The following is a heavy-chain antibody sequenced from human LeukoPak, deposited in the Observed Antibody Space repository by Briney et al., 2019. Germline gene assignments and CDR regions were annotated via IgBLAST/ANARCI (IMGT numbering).Heavy chain of an antibody. CDR1: GFTFSSYW. V-gene: IGHV3-48*01. J-gene: IGHJ4*02. CDR3: AREGGGYNNRGFDY. D-gene: IGHD5-24*01. Sequence: GGSLRLSCAASGFTFSSYWMHWVRQAPGKGLEWVSYISSSSSTIYYADSVKGRFTISGDNAKNSLYLQMNSLRAEDTAVYYCAREGGGYNNRGFDYWGQGTLVTVSS. CDR2: ISSSSSTI.